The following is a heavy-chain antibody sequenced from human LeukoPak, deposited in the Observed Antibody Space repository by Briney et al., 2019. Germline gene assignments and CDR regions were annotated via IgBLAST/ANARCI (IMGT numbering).Heavy chain of an antibody. D-gene: IGHD2-2*03. CDR2: IKRDGSEK. V-gene: IGHV3-7*01. CDR1: GFTLSSYW. J-gene: IGHJ4*02. Sequence: PGGSLRLSCAASGFTLSSYWMSWVRQDPGKGLEWVAKIKRDGSEKQYVDSVKGRFTISRDNAKNSLYLEMNSLRAEDTAVYYCARDRDGSTLGLFDFWGQGTLDTVSS. CDR3: ARDRDGSTLGLFDF.